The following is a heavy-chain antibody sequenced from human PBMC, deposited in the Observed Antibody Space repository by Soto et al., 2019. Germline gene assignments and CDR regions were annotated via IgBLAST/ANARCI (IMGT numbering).Heavy chain of an antibody. Sequence: PGGSLRLSCLASGFTFSDFAMTWVRHVPGRGLEWVASLDGAGGSTYYAESVRGRFSISRDNSQNTLFLQMKRLTVDDTAIYYCAAPRDEYGSGVSWFTYGLDIWGQGTTGTAP. CDR2: LDGAGGST. CDR3: AAPRDEYGSGVSWFTYGLDI. V-gene: IGHV3-23*01. CDR1: GFTFSDFA. J-gene: IGHJ6*02. D-gene: IGHD3-10*01.